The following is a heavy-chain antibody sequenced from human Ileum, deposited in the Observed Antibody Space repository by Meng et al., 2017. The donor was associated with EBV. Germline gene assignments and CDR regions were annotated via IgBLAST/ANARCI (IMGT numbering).Heavy chain of an antibody. CDR3: ASSDYYRSDY. J-gene: IGHJ4*02. Sequence: VHLQESRRGLVQPAEPLALPCAASGGSISRSDWWSWVRQPPGKGLEWIGETSHSGSTNYSPSLKSRVTISLDKSKNQLSLKLNSVTAADTAVYYCASSDYYRSDYWGQGTLVTVSS. D-gene: IGHD3-22*01. CDR1: GGSISRSDW. V-gene: IGHV4-4*02. CDR2: TSHSGST.